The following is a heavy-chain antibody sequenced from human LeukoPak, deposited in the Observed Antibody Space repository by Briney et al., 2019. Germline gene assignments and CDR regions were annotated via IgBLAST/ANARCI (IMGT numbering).Heavy chain of an antibody. CDR1: GGTFSSYA. CDR2: IIPIFGTA. J-gene: IGHJ4*02. D-gene: IGHD2-2*01. V-gene: IGHV1-69*05. CDR3: ARKIGHCSSTSCSFYFDY. Sequence: SVKVSCKASGGTFSSYAISWVRQAPGQGLEWMGGIIPIFGTANYAQKFQGRVTITTDESTSTAYMELSSLRSEDTAVYYCARKIGHCSSTSCSFYFDYWGQGTLVTVSS.